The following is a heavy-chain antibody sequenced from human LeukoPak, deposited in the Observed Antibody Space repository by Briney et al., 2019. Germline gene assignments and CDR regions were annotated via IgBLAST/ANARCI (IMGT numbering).Heavy chain of an antibody. J-gene: IGHJ6*02. Sequence: GVSLRLSCAASGFAFSSYNMNWVRQAPGKGLEWISYIGSSGSPTHYADSVGGRFTISRDNAKNSLYLQMNSLRDEDTAVYFCARRPYSDTSGRLSDVWGQGTTVTVSS. CDR1: GFAFSSYN. CDR3: ARRPYSDTSGRLSDV. CDR2: IGSSGSPT. D-gene: IGHD3-22*01. V-gene: IGHV3-48*02.